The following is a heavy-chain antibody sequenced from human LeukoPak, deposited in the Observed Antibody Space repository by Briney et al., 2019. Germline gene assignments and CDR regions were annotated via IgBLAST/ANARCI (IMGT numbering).Heavy chain of an antibody. Sequence: SETLSLTCTVSGGSISSGGYYWSWIRQHPGKGLEWIGYIYYSGSTYYNPSLKSRVTMSVDTSKNQFSLKLSSVTAADTAVYYCARSRDGYNLVRDYWGQGTLVTVSS. D-gene: IGHD5-24*01. V-gene: IGHV4-31*03. CDR3: ARSRDGYNLVRDY. J-gene: IGHJ4*02. CDR2: IYYSGST. CDR1: GGSISSGGYY.